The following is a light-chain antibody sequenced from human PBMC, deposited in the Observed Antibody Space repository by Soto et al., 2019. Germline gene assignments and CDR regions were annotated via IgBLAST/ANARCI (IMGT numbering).Light chain of an antibody. Sequence: QSVLTQPASVSGSPGQSITIPCTGNSSDIGYSNSVSWFQQHPGKAPKLMISEVSNRPSGVSNRFSGSKFDNTASLTISGLQAEDEADYYCASYTTTGTVLFGAGTKLTVL. CDR3: ASYTTTGTVL. CDR1: SSDIGYSNS. CDR2: EVS. V-gene: IGLV2-14*01. J-gene: IGLJ2*01.